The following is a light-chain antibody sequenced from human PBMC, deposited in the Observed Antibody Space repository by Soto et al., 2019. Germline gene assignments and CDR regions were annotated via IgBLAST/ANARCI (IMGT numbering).Light chain of an antibody. CDR3: AAWDDSLRGVV. CDR2: EVS. V-gene: IGLV2-14*01. CDR1: SRDVGGYNY. Sequence: QSALTQPASVSGSPGQSITISCTGTSRDVGGYNYVSWHQQHPGKAPKVIITEVSNRPSGVSNRFSGSKSGNTASLTISGLQAEDEADYYCAAWDDSLRGVVFGGGTKLTVL. J-gene: IGLJ2*01.